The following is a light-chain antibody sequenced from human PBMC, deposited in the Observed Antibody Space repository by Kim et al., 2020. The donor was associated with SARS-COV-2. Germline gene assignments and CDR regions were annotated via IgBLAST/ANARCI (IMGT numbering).Light chain of an antibody. CDR1: QGISSH. CDR3: QQLHSYHVT. J-gene: IGKJ5*01. Sequence: GAVGDRGTNTCRASQGISSHLAWYQQKPGKAPKLLIYVASTLQSGVPSRFSGSGSGTDFTLTISSLQPEDFATYYCQQLHSYHVTVGQGTRLEIK. V-gene: IGKV1-9*01. CDR2: VAS.